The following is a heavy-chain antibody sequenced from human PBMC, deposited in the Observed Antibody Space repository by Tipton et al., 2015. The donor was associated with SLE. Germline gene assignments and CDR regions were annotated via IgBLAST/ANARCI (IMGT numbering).Heavy chain of an antibody. CDR3: ARTTLGSFDY. V-gene: IGHV4-31*03. D-gene: IGHD7-27*01. Sequence: LRLSCTVSGGYISSGGYYWSWIRQHPGKGLEWIGYIYYSGSTYYNPSLKSRVTISVDASKNQFSLKLSSVTAADTAVYYCARTTLGSFDYWGQGTLVTVSS. CDR1: GGYISSGGYY. J-gene: IGHJ4*02. CDR2: IYYSGST.